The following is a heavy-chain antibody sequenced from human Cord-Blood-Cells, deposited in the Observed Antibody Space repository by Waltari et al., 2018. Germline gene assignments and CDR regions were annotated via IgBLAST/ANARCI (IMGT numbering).Heavy chain of an antibody. J-gene: IGHJ5*02. CDR2: IYHSGST. CDR1: GGSISSSNW. D-gene: IGHD3-10*01. CDR3: ATRTRHFMVQGVINWFDP. V-gene: IGHV4-4*02. Sequence: QVQLQESGPGLVKPSGTLSLTCAVSGGSISSSNWWSWVRQPPGRGLEWIGEIYHSGSTNYNPSLKSRVTISVDKSRNQFSLKLSSVTAADTAVYYWATRTRHFMVQGVINWFDPWGQGTLVTVSS.